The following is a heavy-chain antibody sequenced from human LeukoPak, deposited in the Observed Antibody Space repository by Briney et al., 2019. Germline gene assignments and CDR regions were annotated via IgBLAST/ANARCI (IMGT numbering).Heavy chain of an antibody. V-gene: IGHV4-61*02. J-gene: IGHJ4*02. CDR2: IYTSGST. CDR1: GGSISSGSYY. D-gene: IGHD6-13*01. Sequence: SQTLSLTCTVSGGSISSGSYYWSWIRQPAGKGLEWIGRIYTSGSTNYHPSLKSRVTISVDTSKNQFSLKLSSVTAADTAVYYCARASIAAAGKVDYWGQGTLVTVSS. CDR3: ARASIAAAGKVDY.